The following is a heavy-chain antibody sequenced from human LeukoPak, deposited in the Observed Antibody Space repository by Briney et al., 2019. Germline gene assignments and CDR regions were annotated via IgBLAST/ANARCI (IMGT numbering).Heavy chain of an antibody. D-gene: IGHD1-7*01. CDR2: ISSSGSTI. V-gene: IGHV3-48*03. J-gene: IGHJ6*03. CDR1: GFSISSYE. CDR3: ARVELASYYYYMDV. Sequence: GWSLRLSCAASGFSISSYEMNWVRQAPGKGLEWVSHISSSGSTIWYADSVKGRFTISRDNAKNSLYLQMNSLRAEDTAVYYCARVELASYYYYMDVWGKGTTVTVSS.